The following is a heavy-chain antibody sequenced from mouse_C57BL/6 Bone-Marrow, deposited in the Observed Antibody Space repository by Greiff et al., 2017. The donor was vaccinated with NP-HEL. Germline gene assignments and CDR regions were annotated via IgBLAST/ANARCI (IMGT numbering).Heavy chain of an antibody. V-gene: IGHV1-19*01. D-gene: IGHD1-2*01. Sequence: EVQLQQSGPVLVKPGASVKMSCKASGYTFTDYYMNWVKQSHGKSLEWIGVINPYNGGTSYNQKFKGKATLTVDKSSSTAYMELNSLTSEDSAVYYCAITRGGLRPYYFDYWGQGTTLTVSS. CDR2: INPYNGGT. CDR3: AITRGGLRPYYFDY. J-gene: IGHJ2*01. CDR1: GYTFTDYY.